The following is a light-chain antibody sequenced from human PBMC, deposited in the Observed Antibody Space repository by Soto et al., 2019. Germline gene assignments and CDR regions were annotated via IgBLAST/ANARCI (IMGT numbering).Light chain of an antibody. CDR1: PGINRN. CDR3: QQYNSWPQ. Sequence: EVVLTQSPGTLSVSLGERVTLNCRASPGINRNLAWYQQVPGRSPRLLIFGASSRAAGVPARFSGSGSGTEFALTISNLQSEDLAVYYCQQYNSWPQFGQGTRLEI. V-gene: IGKV3-15*01. J-gene: IGKJ5*01. CDR2: GAS.